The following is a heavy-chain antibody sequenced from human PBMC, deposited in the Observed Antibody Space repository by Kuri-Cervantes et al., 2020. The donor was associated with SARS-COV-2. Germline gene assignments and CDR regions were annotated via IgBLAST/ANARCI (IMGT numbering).Heavy chain of an antibody. Sequence: SETLSLTCPVSGGSISSGSYYWIWNRHPPRKGLKWIGEINHSGSTNYNPSLKSRVTISVDKSKNQFSLKLSAVTAADTAVYYCAREAAGNWFDPWGQGTVVTVSS. V-gene: IGHV4-39*07. J-gene: IGHJ5*02. CDR3: AREAAGNWFDP. CDR2: INHSGST. CDR1: GGSISSGSYY. D-gene: IGHD6-13*01.